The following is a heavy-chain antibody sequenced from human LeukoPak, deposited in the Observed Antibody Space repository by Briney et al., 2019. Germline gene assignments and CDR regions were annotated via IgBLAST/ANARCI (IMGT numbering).Heavy chain of an antibody. Sequence: PSGTLSLACAVSGGSFSSSNWWNWIRQPPGKGLGWIGEIYHSGNTNYNPSVKTRFTISGDKSKNQFSLHLSSVTAADTAIYYGARVGGHDYVWGSYRYNSLVDYWGQGTLVTVSS. CDR2: IYHSGNT. D-gene: IGHD3-16*02. CDR1: GGSFSSSNW. CDR3: ARVGGHDYVWGSYRYNSLVDY. J-gene: IGHJ4*02. V-gene: IGHV4-4*02.